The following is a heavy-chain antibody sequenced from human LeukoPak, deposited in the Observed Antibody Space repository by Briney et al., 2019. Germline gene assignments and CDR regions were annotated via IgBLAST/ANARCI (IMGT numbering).Heavy chain of an antibody. V-gene: IGHV3-15*01. CDR3: TSRWTRLTELGYCSGGSCYSSAFDI. CDR2: IKSKTDGGTT. D-gene: IGHD2-15*01. CDR1: GFTFSNAW. Sequence: GGSLRLSCAASGFTFSNAWMSWVRQAPGKGLEWIGRIKSKTDGGTTDYAAPVKGRFTISRDDSKNTLYLQMNSLKTEDTAVYYCTSRWTRLTELGYCSGGSCYSSAFDIWGRGTMVTVSS. J-gene: IGHJ3*02.